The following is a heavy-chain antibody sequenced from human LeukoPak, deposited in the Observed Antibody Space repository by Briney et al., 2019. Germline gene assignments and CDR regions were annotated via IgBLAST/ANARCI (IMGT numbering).Heavy chain of an antibody. Sequence: ASVKVSCKASGGTFSSYAISWVRQAPGQGLEWMGGIIPIFGTANYAQKFQGRVTITADESTSTAYMELSSLRSEDTAVYYCARGYGYNMRRYFDLWGRGTLVTVSS. CDR2: IIPIFGTA. CDR3: ARGYGYNMRRYFDL. V-gene: IGHV1-69*13. D-gene: IGHD5-24*01. CDR1: GGTFSSYA. J-gene: IGHJ2*01.